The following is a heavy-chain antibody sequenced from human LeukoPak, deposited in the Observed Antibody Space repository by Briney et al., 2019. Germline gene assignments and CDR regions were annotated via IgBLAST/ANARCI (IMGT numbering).Heavy chain of an antibody. CDR2: INRSGGRT. V-gene: IGHV1-46*01. CDR3: ARGTYLDY. CDR1: GYTFTNYY. J-gene: IGHJ4*02. Sequence: ASVKVSCKASGYTFTNYYMHWVRQAPGQGLEWMGIINRSGGRTIYAQKFQGRVTMTTDTSTSTAYMELRSLRSDDTAVYYCARGTYLDYWGQGTLVTVSS.